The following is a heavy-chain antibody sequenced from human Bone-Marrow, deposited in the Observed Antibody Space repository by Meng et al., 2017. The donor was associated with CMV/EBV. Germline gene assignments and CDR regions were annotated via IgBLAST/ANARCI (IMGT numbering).Heavy chain of an antibody. Sequence: GESLKISCAAAGFSFSSYNMNWVRQAPGKGLEWVSSISSSGFYINDADSVKGRFSISRDNTKNSLHLQMSSLRVEDTAMYCCARGAVDDSSGYYHPLGYWGQGRLVTASS. J-gene: IGHJ4*02. CDR2: ISSSGFYI. CDR3: ARGAVDDSSGYYHPLGY. CDR1: GFSFSSYN. D-gene: IGHD3-22*01. V-gene: IGHV3-21*01.